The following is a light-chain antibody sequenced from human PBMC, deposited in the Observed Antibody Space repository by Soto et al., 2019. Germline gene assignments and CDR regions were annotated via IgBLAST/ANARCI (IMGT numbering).Light chain of an antibody. CDR3: QQYSTYTPRT. J-gene: IGKJ1*01. V-gene: IGKV1-17*01. CDR2: TAS. Sequence: IQMTQSPSSLSASVGDRVTMTCRASQGIRNDLGWYQQHPGRAPKRLVHTASSLQSGVPSRFSGSGSGTEFTLTISSLQPDDFATYYCQQYSTYTPRTFGQGTKVDIK. CDR1: QGIRND.